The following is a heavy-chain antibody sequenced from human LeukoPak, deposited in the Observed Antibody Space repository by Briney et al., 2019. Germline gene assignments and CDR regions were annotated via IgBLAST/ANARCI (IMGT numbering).Heavy chain of an antibody. CDR2: IYTSGST. CDR3: ARERSGFRFDY. V-gene: IGHV4-61*02. CDR1: GGSISSGSYY. J-gene: IGHJ4*02. D-gene: IGHD2/OR15-2a*01. Sequence: SETLSLTCTVSGGSISSGSYYWSWIRQPAGKGLEWIGRIYTSGSTNYNPSLKSRGTISVDTSKNQFSLKLSPVTAADTAVYYCARERSGFRFDYWAREPWSPSPQ.